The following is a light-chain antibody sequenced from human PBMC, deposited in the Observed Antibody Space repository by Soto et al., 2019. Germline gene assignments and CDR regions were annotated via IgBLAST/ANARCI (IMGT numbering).Light chain of an antibody. CDR3: QQYGSSGT. CDR2: SAS. CDR1: QSVSSSY. V-gene: IGKV3-20*01. Sequence: EIVLTQSPGALSLSPGERATPSCRASQSVSSSYLAWYQQKPGQAPSLLIHSASIRATGIPDRFSGSGSGTDFTLTISRLEPEDFAIYYCQQYGSSGTFGQGTKVDIK. J-gene: IGKJ1*01.